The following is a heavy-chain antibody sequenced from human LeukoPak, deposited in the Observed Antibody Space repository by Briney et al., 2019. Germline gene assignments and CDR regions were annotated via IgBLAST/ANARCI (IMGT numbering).Heavy chain of an antibody. CDR2: IRGSGGNT. CDR3: AKSRTDYTSIFDY. V-gene: IGHV3-23*01. D-gene: IGHD4-11*01. CDR1: GFAFSNYA. Sequence: PGGSLRLSCAASGFAFSNYAMSWVRQAPGKGLEWVSTIRGSGGNTYYADPVKGRFTISRDNSKNTLYLQMNSLRAEDAAVYYCAKSRTDYTSIFDYWGQGTLVTVSS. J-gene: IGHJ4*02.